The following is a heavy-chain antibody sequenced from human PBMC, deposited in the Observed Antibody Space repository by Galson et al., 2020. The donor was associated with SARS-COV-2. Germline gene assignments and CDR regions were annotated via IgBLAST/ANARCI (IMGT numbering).Heavy chain of an antibody. CDR2: IYHSGTA. CDR3: AREVVRAADNSYFYGMDV. CDR1: GGSISSGGYY. D-gene: IGHD2-2*01. J-gene: IGHJ6*02. V-gene: IGHV4-31*03. Sequence: ASETLSLTCIVSGGSISSGGYYWSWIRQHPVKGLEWIGYIYHSGTAYYNPSLQSRVAISIDTSKNQFSLNLFSVTAADTAVYFCAREVVRAADNSYFYGMDVWGRGTTVTVSS.